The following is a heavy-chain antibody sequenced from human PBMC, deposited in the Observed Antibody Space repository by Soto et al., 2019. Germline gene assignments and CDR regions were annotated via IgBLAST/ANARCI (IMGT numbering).Heavy chain of an antibody. Sequence: PVWSLRLSRAASGFTFKNNVLSWVRQAPGKGLDWVSGITGSGRDTYYADSVKGRFTISRDNSKNMVFLQMNSLRAEDTALYYCAINGRDNAPSEIYRWGPG. V-gene: IGHV3-23*01. J-gene: IGHJ4*02. D-gene: IGHD2-8*01. CDR1: GFTFKNNV. CDR3: AINGRDNAPSEIYR. CDR2: ITGSGRDT.